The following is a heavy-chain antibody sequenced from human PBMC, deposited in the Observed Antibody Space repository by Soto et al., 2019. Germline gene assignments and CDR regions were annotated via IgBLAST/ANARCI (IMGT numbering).Heavy chain of an antibody. CDR1: GGSISSSSYY. D-gene: IGHD3-22*01. J-gene: IGHJ4*02. V-gene: IGHV4-39*01. Sequence: SETLSLTCTVSGGSISSSSYYWGWIRQPPGKGLEWIGSIYYSWSTYYNPSLKSRVTISVDTSKNQFSLKLSSVTAADTAVYYCASLNYYDSSPFDYWGQGTLVTVS. CDR2: IYYSWST. CDR3: ASLNYYDSSPFDY.